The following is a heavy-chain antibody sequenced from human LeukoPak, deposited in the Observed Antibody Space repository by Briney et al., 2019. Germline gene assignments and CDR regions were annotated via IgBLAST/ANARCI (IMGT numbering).Heavy chain of an antibody. CDR1: GFTFRTYA. CDR2: IWPDGSKK. CDR3: AKISSSAESNFDN. J-gene: IGHJ4*02. Sequence: PGRSLRLSCAASGFTFRTYAMNSVSQAPGKGLEWVAFIWPDGSKKYYADSVKGRFAISRENSKNTVYLQMNDLRPEDTALYFCAKISSSAESNFDNWGQGTLLTVSS. V-gene: IGHV3-33*06. D-gene: IGHD6-25*01.